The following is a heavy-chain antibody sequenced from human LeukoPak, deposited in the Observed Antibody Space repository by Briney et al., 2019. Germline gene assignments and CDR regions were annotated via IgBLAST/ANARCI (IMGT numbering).Heavy chain of an antibody. CDR2: ISAYNGNT. Sequence: ASVKVSCKASGYTFTSYGISWVRQAPGQGLEWMGWISAYNGNTNYAQKLQGRVTMTTDTSTSTAYMELRSLRSDDTAVYYCARDFDILTGYYTEPYYFDYWGQGTLVTVSS. J-gene: IGHJ4*02. CDR3: ARDFDILTGYYTEPYYFDY. CDR1: GYTFTSYG. V-gene: IGHV1-18*01. D-gene: IGHD3-9*01.